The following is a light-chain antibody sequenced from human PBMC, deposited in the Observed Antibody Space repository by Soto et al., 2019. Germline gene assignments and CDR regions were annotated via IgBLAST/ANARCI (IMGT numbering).Light chain of an antibody. CDR3: EQYYSTLT. Sequence: DIVMTQSPDSLAVSLGERATINCKSSQSVLYSSNNKNYLAWYQQKPGQPPKLLIYWASTRESGVPDRFSGSGSGIDFTLTVSSLQAEDVAVYYCEQYYSTLTFGQGTKLEIK. J-gene: IGKJ2*01. V-gene: IGKV4-1*01. CDR2: WAS. CDR1: QSVLYSSNNKNY.